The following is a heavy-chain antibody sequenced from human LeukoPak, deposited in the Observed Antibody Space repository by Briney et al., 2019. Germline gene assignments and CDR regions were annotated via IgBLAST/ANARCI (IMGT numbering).Heavy chain of an antibody. Sequence: ASVKVSCKAPGYTFTSYDINWVRQATGQGLEWMGWMNPNSGNTGYAQKFQGRVTITRNTSISTAYMELSSLRSEDTAVYYCARGSGYSSSWYSRLNWFDPWGQGTLATVSS. V-gene: IGHV1-8*03. CDR2: MNPNSGNT. D-gene: IGHD6-13*01. CDR3: ARGSGYSSSWYSRLNWFDP. J-gene: IGHJ5*02. CDR1: GYTFTSYD.